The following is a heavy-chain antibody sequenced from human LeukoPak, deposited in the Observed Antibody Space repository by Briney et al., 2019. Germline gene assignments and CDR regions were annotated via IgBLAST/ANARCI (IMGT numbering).Heavy chain of an antibody. Sequence: ASVKVSCKASGYTFTGYYMHWVRQAPGQGLEWMGWINPNSGVTNYAQKFQGRVTMTRDTSISTAYMELSRLRSDDTAVYYCARDRGDYGRVFDYWGQGTLVTVSS. CDR2: INPNSGVT. D-gene: IGHD4-17*01. CDR3: ARDRGDYGRVFDY. J-gene: IGHJ4*02. CDR1: GYTFTGYY. V-gene: IGHV1-2*02.